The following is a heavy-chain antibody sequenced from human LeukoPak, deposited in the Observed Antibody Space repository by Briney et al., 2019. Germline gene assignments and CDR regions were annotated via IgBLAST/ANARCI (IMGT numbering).Heavy chain of an antibody. D-gene: IGHD2-15*01. CDR2: INHSGST. Sequence: SETLSLTCAVYGGSFSGYYWSWIRQPPGKGLEWIGEINHSGSTNYNPSLRSRVTMSVDMSKNQFSLRLNSVTAADTAVYYCARKSILTSGRKPYDYWDQGALVTVSS. J-gene: IGHJ4*02. V-gene: IGHV4-34*01. CDR3: ARKSILTSGRKPYDY. CDR1: GGSFSGYY.